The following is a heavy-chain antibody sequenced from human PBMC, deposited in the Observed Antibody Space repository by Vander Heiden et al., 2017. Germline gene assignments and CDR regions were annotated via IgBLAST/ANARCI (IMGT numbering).Heavy chain of an antibody. CDR2: VNSDGSST. CDR3: AKAGDDWYFDL. Sequence: EVQLVESGGGLVQPGGSLRLPCAASGFTFSRYWMVWVRQGPGKRLVCVSRVNSDGSSTTYADSVKDRFTISRDNAKNTLYLEMHNLRAEDTAVYYCAKAGDDWYFDLWGRGTLVTVSS. V-gene: IGHV3-74*01. D-gene: IGHD7-27*01. J-gene: IGHJ2*01. CDR1: GFTFSRYW.